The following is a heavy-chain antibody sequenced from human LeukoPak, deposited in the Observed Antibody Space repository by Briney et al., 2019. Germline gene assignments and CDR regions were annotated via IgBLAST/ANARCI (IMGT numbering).Heavy chain of an antibody. V-gene: IGHV1-2*02. CDR2: INPNSGGT. Sequence: ASVKVSCKASGYTFPGYYMHWVRQAPGQGLEWMGWINPNSGGTNYAQKFQGRVTMTRDTSISTAYMELSRLRSDDTAVYYCARGLLWFGESNWFDPWGQGTLVTVSS. J-gene: IGHJ5*02. CDR1: GYTFPGYY. CDR3: ARGLLWFGESNWFDP. D-gene: IGHD3-10*01.